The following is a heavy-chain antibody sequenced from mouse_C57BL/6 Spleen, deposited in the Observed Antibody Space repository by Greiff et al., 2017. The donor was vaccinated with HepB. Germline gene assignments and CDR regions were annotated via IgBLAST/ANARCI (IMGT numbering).Heavy chain of an antibody. J-gene: IGHJ1*03. CDR3: ARVTVVDHWYFDV. Sequence: VQLQQSGAELVKPGASVKISCKASGYTFTDYYINWVKQRPVQGLEWIGKIGPGSGSTYYNEKFKGKATLTADKSTSTAYMQLSSLTSEDSAVYFCARVTVVDHWYFDVWGTGTTVTVSS. CDR1: GYTFTDYY. V-gene: IGHV1-77*01. CDR2: IGPGSGST. D-gene: IGHD1-1*01.